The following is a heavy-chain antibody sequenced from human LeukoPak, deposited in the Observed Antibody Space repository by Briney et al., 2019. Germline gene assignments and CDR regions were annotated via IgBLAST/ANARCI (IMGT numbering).Heavy chain of an antibody. J-gene: IGHJ4*02. CDR3: ARGGELRYFDWPN. CDR1: GGTFSSYA. V-gene: IGHV1-69*13. CDR2: IIPIFGTA. D-gene: IGHD3-9*01. Sequence: AASVKVSFTASGGTFSSYAISWVRQAPGQGLEWMGGIIPIFGTANYAQKFQGRVTITADESTSTAYMELSSLRSEDTAVYYCARGGELRYFDWPNWGQGTLVTVSS.